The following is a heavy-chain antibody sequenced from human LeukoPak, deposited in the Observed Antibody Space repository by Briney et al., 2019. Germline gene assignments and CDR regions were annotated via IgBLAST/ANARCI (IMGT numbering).Heavy chain of an antibody. D-gene: IGHD3-16*02. J-gene: IGHJ4*02. CDR1: GYTFTGYY. V-gene: IGHV1-2*02. CDR2: INPNSGGT. CDR3: ARGFMITFGGVIVIFRD. Sequence: GASVKLSCKASGYTFTGYYMHWVRQAPGQGLEWMGWINPNSGGTNSAQKVQGRVTMTRDTSISTAYMELSRLRSDDTAVYYCARGFMITFGGVIVIFRDWGQGTLVTVSS.